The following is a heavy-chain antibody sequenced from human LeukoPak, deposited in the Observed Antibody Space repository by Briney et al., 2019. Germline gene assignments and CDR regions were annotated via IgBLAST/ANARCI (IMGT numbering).Heavy chain of an antibody. V-gene: IGHV5-51*01. J-gene: IGHJ4*02. CDR3: ARARRYGQWLAYYFDY. D-gene: IGHD6-19*01. CDR1: GYSFTSYW. CDR2: IYPGDSDT. Sequence: GESLKISCKGSGYSFTSYWIGWVRQMPGKGLEWMGIIYPGDSDTRYSPSFQGQVTISADKSISTAYLQWSSLKASDTAMYYCARARRYGQWLAYYFDYWGQGTLVTVSS.